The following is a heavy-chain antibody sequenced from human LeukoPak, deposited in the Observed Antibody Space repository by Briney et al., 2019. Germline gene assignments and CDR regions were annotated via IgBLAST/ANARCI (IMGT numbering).Heavy chain of an antibody. CDR1: GFTFSGYA. Sequence: GGSLRLSCAASGFTFSGYAMSWVRQAPGKGLEWVSAISGSGGGTFYTDSVKGRFTISRDNPKNTLYLQMNSLRAEDTAIYYCAKEDLSDGMDVWGQGTTVTVS. J-gene: IGHJ6*02. CDR2: ISGSGGGT. V-gene: IGHV3-23*01. CDR3: AKEDLSDGMDV.